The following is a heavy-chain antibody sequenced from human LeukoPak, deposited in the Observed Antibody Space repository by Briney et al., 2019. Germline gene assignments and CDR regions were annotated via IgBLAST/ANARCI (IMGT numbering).Heavy chain of an antibody. CDR1: GFTLSSYD. D-gene: IGHD4-11*01. CDR2: ISESGVST. Sequence: GGSLRLSCAASGFTLSSYDMTWVRQAPGKGLEWVSTISESGVSTYYADSVKGRFTISRDNSKNTLYLQMNSLRAEDTAVYYCAKSNTRWGQGTLVTVSS. J-gene: IGHJ4*02. V-gene: IGHV3-23*01. CDR3: AKSNTR.